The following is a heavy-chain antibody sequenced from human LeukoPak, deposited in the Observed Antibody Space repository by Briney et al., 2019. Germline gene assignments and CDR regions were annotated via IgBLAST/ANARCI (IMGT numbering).Heavy chain of an antibody. Sequence: PGGSLRLSCAASGFTFSSYSINWVRQAPGKGLEWVSFIGSSSSYIYYADSVKGRFTISRDNAKDSLYLQMNSLRAEDTAVYYCARDITMVRGVINYFDYWGQGTLVTVSS. CDR3: ARDITMVRGVINYFDY. D-gene: IGHD3-10*01. J-gene: IGHJ4*02. CDR2: IGSSSSYI. CDR1: GFTFSSYS. V-gene: IGHV3-21*01.